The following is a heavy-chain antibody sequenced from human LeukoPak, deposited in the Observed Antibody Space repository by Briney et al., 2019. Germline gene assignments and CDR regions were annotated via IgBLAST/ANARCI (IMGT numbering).Heavy chain of an antibody. Sequence: GGSLRLSCAASGFTFSSYAMSWVRQAPGKGLEWVSAISGSGGSTYYADSVKGRFTISRDNSKNTLYLQMNSLRAEDTAVYYCAEDLRRRGFGYWGQGTLVTVSS. CDR1: GFTFSSYA. CDR2: ISGSGGST. J-gene: IGHJ4*02. V-gene: IGHV3-23*01. D-gene: IGHD6-6*01. CDR3: AEDLRRRGFGY.